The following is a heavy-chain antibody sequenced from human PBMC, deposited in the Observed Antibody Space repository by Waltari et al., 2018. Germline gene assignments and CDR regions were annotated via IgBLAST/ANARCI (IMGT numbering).Heavy chain of an antibody. CDR2: ISPYHGTA. CDR1: GYTFTTFG. Sequence: VQLVQSGGEAMKPGASVKVSCKASGYTFTTFGINWVRQAPGQGLEWMGWISPYHGTADYNQKFQDRVTLTTDTSTKTAYLELRSLRSDDTAVYYCARGGGPRTIVALTFDLWGQGTLVTVSS. V-gene: IGHV1-18*01. D-gene: IGHD5-12*01. CDR3: ARGGGPRTIVALTFDL. J-gene: IGHJ5*02.